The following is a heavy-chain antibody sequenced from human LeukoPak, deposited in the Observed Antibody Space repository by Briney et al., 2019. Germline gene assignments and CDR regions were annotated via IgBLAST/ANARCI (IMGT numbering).Heavy chain of an antibody. CDR1: GFTFSSYR. CDR3: AKDRSGSYSQGLDY. D-gene: IGHD1-26*01. J-gene: IGHJ4*02. Sequence: RGSLTLAWAASGFTFSSYRMNWVRQAPGKWLEGVSSISSRYSNIYYADSVMGRFTISRDNAKNSLYRQMNSLRAEDTAVYFCAKDRSGSYSQGLDYWGQGSLVTVSS. V-gene: IGHV3-21*01. CDR2: ISSRYSNI.